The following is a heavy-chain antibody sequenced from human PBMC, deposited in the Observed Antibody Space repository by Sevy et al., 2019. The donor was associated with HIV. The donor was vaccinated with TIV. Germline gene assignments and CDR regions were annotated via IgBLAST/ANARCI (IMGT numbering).Heavy chain of an antibody. Sequence: SQTLSLTCAISGDSVSSNSAAWNWIRQSPSRGLEWLGRTYYRSKWYNDYAVSVKSRITINQDTTKNQYSLQLNSVTPEDTAVYYCARVGYYFGSGSYSAFVIWGQGTRVTV. CDR3: ARVGYYFGSGSYSAFVI. V-gene: IGHV6-1*01. CDR1: GDSVSSNSAA. D-gene: IGHD3-10*01. CDR2: TYYRSKWYN. J-gene: IGHJ3*02.